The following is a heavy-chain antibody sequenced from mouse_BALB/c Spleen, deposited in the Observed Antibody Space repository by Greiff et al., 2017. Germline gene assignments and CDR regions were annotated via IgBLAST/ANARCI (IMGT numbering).Heavy chain of an antibody. J-gene: IGHJ4*01. D-gene: IGHD1-1*01. CDR3: TRLFITTVGDY. CDR2: IYPGSGST. Sequence: LQQPGSELVRPGASVKLSCKASGYTFTSYWMHWVKQRPGQGLEWIGNIYPGSGSTNYDEKFKSKATLTVDTSSSTAYMQLSSLTSEDSAVYYCTRLFITTVGDYWGQGTSVTVSS. CDR1: GYTFTSYW. V-gene: IGHV1S22*01.